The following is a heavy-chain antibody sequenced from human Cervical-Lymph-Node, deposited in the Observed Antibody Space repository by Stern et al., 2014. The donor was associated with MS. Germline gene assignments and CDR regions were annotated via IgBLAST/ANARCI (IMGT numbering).Heavy chain of an antibody. CDR1: GIPLSNAW. D-gene: IGHD3-16*01. CDR3: TTDRGADFDY. J-gene: IGHJ4*02. V-gene: IGHV3-15*01. CDR2: IKTKTEGGTT. Sequence: VQLVQSGGGLVKPGGSLRLSCVVSGIPLSNAWMSWVRQAPGKGLEWVGRIKTKTEGGTTDYAAPVKERFIISRDDSKNTMYLQMNSLKTEDTAVYYCTTDRGADFDYWGQGTLVTVSS.